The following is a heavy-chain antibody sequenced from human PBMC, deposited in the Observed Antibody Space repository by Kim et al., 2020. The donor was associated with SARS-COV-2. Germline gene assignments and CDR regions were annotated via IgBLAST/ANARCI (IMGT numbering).Heavy chain of an antibody. D-gene: IGHD3-22*01. Sequence: SIKTRVTMSVDTSKNQFSLKLSSVTAADTAVYYCARLNYYDSSGYYEFDYWGQGTLVTVSS. J-gene: IGHJ4*02. CDR3: ARLNYYDSSGYYEFDY. V-gene: IGHV4-39*01.